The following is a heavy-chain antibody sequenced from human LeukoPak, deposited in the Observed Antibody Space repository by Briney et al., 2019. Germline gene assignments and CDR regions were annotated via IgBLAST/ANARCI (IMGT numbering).Heavy chain of an antibody. CDR1: GGSFSGYY. CDR2: INHSGST. CDR3: ASGPTQYDFWSGYSTPFDY. D-gene: IGHD3-3*01. V-gene: IGHV4-34*01. J-gene: IGHJ4*02. Sequence: SETLSLTCAVYGGSFSGYYWSWIRQPPGKGLEWIGEINHSGSTNYNPSLKSRVTISVDTSKNQFSLKLSSVTAADTAVYYCASGPTQYDFWSGYSTPFDYWGQGTLVTVSS.